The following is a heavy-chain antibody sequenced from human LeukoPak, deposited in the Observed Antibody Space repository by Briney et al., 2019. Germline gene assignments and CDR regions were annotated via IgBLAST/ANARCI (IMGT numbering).Heavy chain of an antibody. CDR2: IYSGGST. V-gene: IGHV3-53*01. CDR1: GFTVSSSY. CDR3: AKGSYYDSSGSFYFDY. D-gene: IGHD3-22*01. Sequence: GGSLRLSCAASGFTVSSSYMSWVRQAPGKGLEWVSVIYSGGSTYYADSVKGRFTISRDNSKNTLYVQVNSLGTEDTAAYYCAKGSYYDSSGSFYFDYWGQGTLVTVSS. J-gene: IGHJ4*02.